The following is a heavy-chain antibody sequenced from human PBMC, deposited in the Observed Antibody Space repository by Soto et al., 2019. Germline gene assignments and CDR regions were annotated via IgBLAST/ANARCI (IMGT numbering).Heavy chain of an antibody. D-gene: IGHD2-2*01. CDR2: MNPNSGNT. V-gene: IGHV1-8*01. J-gene: IGHJ6*02. CDR1: GYTFTSYD. CDR3: ARGSELVPAAISGMDV. Sequence: QVQLVQTGAEVKKPGASVKVSCKASGYTFTSYDINWVRQATGQGLEWMGRMNPNSGNTGYAQKFQGRVTMTRNTSISTAYMELSSLRSEDTAVYYCARGSELVPAAISGMDVWGQGTTVTVSS.